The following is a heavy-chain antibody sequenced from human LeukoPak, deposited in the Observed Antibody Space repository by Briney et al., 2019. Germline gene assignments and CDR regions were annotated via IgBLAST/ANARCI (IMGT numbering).Heavy chain of an antibody. D-gene: IGHD4-11*01. V-gene: IGHV1-69*06. J-gene: IGHJ4*02. CDR3: ATMYDSNSHYLRDFDY. CDR1: GGTFSSYA. Sequence: SVKVSCKASGGTFSSYAISWVRQAPGQGLEWMGGIIPIFGTANYAQKFQGRVTITADKSTSTAYMELRSLRSDDTAMYYCATMYDSNSHYLRDFDYWGQGTLVTVSS. CDR2: IIPIFGTA.